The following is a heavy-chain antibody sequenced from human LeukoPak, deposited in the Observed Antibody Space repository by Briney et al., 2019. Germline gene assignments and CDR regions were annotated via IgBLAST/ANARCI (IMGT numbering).Heavy chain of an antibody. CDR2: IIPIFGTA. J-gene: IGHJ4*02. CDR3: ASGSYSMIYFDY. CDR1: GGTFSSYA. Sequence: GASVKVSCKASGGTFSSYAISWVRQAPGQGLEWMGRIIPIFGTANYAQKFQGRVTITTDESTSTAYMELSSLRSEDTAVYYRASGSYSMIYFDYWGQGTLVTVSS. V-gene: IGHV1-69*05. D-gene: IGHD1-26*01.